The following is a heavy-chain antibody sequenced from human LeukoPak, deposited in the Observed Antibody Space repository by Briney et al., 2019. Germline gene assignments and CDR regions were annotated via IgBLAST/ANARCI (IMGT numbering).Heavy chain of an antibody. J-gene: IGHJ4*02. CDR3: AKATGTLGN. CDR2: ISYDGSNK. D-gene: IGHD1-1*01. V-gene: IGHV3-30*18. CDR1: GFTFSSYG. Sequence: PGRSLRLSCAASGFTFSSYGMHWVRQAPGKGLEWVAVISYDGSNKYYADSVKGRFTISRDNSKNTLYLQMNSLTAEDTAIYYCAKATGTLGNWGQGTLVTVSS.